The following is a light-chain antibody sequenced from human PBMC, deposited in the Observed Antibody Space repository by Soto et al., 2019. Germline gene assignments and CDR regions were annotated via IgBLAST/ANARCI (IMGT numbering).Light chain of an antibody. CDR3: QQYNDWPT. CDR2: GAS. CDR1: QSVKTY. V-gene: IGKV3-15*01. Sequence: VVTQSPCTLSLSPGGGSTLPCRASQSVKTYLAWYQQKPGQAPRLLIYGASTRATGVPARFSGSGSGTEFTLTINSLKSEDFVVYVCQQYNDWPTFGQGTKVDI. J-gene: IGKJ1*01.